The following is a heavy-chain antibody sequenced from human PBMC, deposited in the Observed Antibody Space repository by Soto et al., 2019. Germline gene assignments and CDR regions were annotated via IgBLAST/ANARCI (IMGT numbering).Heavy chain of an antibody. D-gene: IGHD3-16*02. V-gene: IGHV3-30-3*01. CDR1: GFTFSSYA. Sequence: QVQLVESGGGVVQPGRSLRLSCAASGFTFSSYAMHWVRQAPGKGLEWVAVISYDGSNKYYADSVKGRFTISRDNSKNPLYLQMNSLRAEDTAVYYCARGFLSLDFWVQGTTVTVSS. CDR2: ISYDGSNK. J-gene: IGHJ6*02. CDR3: ARGFLSLDF.